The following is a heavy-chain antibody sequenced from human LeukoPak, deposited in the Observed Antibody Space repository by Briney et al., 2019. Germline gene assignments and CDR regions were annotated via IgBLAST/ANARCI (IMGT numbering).Heavy chain of an antibody. Sequence: GGSLRLSCAASGFFFNTNAMSWVRQAPGMGLEWVAAIGNSDETYYADAVKGRFTISRDNSKNTLYLQMNSLRAEDTAVYYCAKPARTDYTDYWGQGTLVTVSS. J-gene: IGHJ4*02. CDR2: IGNSDET. D-gene: IGHD1-14*01. V-gene: IGHV3-23*01. CDR3: AKPARTDYTDY. CDR1: GFFFNTNA.